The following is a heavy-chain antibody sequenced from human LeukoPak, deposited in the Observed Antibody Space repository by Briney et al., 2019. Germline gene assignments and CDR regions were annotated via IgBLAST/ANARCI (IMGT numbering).Heavy chain of an antibody. CDR1: GESFSGYY. CDR2: IYYSGST. J-gene: IGHJ4*02. V-gene: IGHV4-39*07. D-gene: IGHD3-10*01. Sequence: SETLSLTCRVDGESFSGYYWGWIRQPPGKGLEWIGSIYYSGSTYYNPSLKSRVTISVDTSKNQFSLKLSSVTAADTAVYYCARDPYYGSGGVDYWGQGTLVTVSS. CDR3: ARDPYYGSGGVDY.